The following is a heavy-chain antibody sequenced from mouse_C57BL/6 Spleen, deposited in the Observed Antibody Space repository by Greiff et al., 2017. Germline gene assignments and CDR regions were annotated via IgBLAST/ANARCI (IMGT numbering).Heavy chain of an antibody. CDR1: GYSFTDYN. Sequence: EVKLMESGPELVKPGASVTISCKASGYSFTDYNMNWVKQSNGKSLEWIGVINPNYGTTSYNQKFKGKATLTVDQSSSTAYMQLNSLTSEDSAVYYCARGYNYSYYFDYWGQGTTLTVSS. CDR3: ARGYNYSYYFDY. D-gene: IGHD2-12*01. J-gene: IGHJ2*01. V-gene: IGHV1-39*01. CDR2: INPNYGTT.